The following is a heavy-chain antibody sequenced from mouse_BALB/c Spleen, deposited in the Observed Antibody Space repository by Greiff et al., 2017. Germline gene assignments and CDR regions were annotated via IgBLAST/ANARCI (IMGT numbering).Heavy chain of an antibody. CDR3: ARSGDYDGRDGFDY. V-gene: IGHV1-63*02. Sequence: QVQLQQSGAELVRPGTSVKISCKASGYTFTNYWLGWVKQRPGHGLEWIGDIYPGGGYTNYNEKFKGKATLTADTSSSTAYMQLSSLTSEDSAVYFCARSGDYDGRDGFDYWGQGTTLTVSS. CDR2: IYPGGGYT. CDR1: GYTFTNYW. J-gene: IGHJ2*01. D-gene: IGHD2-4*01.